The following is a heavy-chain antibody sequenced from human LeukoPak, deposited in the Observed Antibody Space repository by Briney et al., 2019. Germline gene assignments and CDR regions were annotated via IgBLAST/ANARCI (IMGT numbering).Heavy chain of an antibody. D-gene: IGHD3-22*01. CDR3: ARGDSSGYYYPGAFDI. CDR2: INPNSGGT. V-gene: IGHV1-2*02. J-gene: IGHJ3*02. Sequence: ASVKVSCKASGYTFTGYYMHWVRQAPGQGLEWMGWINPNSGGTNYAQKFQGRVTMTRDTSISTAYMELSRLRSDDTAVYYCARGDSSGYYYPGAFDIWGQGTMVTVSS. CDR1: GYTFTGYY.